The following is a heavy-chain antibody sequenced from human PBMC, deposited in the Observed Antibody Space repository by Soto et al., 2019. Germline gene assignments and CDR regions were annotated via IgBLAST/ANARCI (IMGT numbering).Heavy chain of an antibody. Sequence: GGSLRLSCAASGFTFTRYSMNWVRQAPGKGLEWVSSISSTTNYIYYGDSMKGRFTISRDNAKNSLYLEMNSLRAEDTAVYYCARESEDLTSNFDYWGQGTLVTVPS. CDR1: GFTFTRYS. J-gene: IGHJ4*02. CDR3: ARESEDLTSNFDY. CDR2: ISSTTNYI. V-gene: IGHV3-21*06.